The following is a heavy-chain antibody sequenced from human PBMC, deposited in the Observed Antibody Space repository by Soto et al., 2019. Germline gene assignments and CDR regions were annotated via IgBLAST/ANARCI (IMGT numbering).Heavy chain of an antibody. D-gene: IGHD1-26*01. CDR1: GFPFSIYS. J-gene: IGHJ4*02. V-gene: IGHV3-48*02. Sequence: EVQLVESGGGLVQPGGSLRLTCAASGFPFSIYSMKWVRQAPGKGLEWSSYITSDTNTIKYADSVKGRFTSSRDNAKNLVYLQINSRRDEDTAVYFCASSVGGHFDYWGQGTVVTVSS. CDR3: ASSVGGHFDY. CDR2: ITSDTNTI.